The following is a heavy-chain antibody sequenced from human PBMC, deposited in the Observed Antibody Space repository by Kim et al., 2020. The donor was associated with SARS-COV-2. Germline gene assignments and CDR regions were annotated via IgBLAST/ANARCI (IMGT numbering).Heavy chain of an antibody. D-gene: IGHD4-17*01. V-gene: IGHV4-31*03. J-gene: IGHJ5*02. CDR2: IYYSGST. CDR3: ARYDDYRNGDFDP. Sequence: SETLSLTCTVSGGSISSGGYYWSWIRQHPGKGLEWIGYIYYSGSTYYNPSLKSRVTISVDTSKNQFSLKLSSVTAADTAVYCCARYDDYRNGDFDPWGQGTLVTVSS. CDR1: GGSISSGGYY.